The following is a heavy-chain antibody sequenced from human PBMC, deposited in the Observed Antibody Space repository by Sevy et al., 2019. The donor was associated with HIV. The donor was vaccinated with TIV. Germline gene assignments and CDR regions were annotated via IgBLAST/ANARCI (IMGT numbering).Heavy chain of an antibody. V-gene: IGHV3-33*01. J-gene: IGHJ4*02. CDR2: MWYDGNNK. Sequence: GGSLRLSCTASGFTFSSFGIHWVRQAPGKGLEWVALMWYDGNNKYYADSVKGRFTISRDSSKNTLYLQMNNLRAEDTAAYYCARGPSLIVAGAAGYLDYWGQGTLVTVSS. CDR1: GFTFSSFG. D-gene: IGHD2-21*01. CDR3: ARGPSLIVAGAAGYLDY.